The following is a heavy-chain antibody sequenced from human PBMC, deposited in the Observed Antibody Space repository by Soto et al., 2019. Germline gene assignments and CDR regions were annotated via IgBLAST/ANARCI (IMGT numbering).Heavy chain of an antibody. D-gene: IGHD5-18*01. J-gene: IGHJ6*03. Sequence: GGSLRLSCAASGFTFSSYSMNWVRQAPGKGLEWVSYISSSSSTIYYADSVKGRFTISRDNAKNSLYLQMNSLRAEDTAVYYCARDTRDRYSYGSDSPVHYYYYYMDVWGKGTTVTVSS. V-gene: IGHV3-48*01. CDR1: GFTFSSYS. CDR2: ISSSSSTI. CDR3: ARDTRDRYSYGSDSPVHYYYYYMDV.